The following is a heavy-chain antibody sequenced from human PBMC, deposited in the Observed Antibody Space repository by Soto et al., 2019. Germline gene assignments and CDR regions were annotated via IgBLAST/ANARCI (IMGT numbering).Heavy chain of an antibody. D-gene: IGHD3-3*01. J-gene: IGHJ6*02. CDR1: GGTFSSYA. Sequence: SGKVSCKASGGTFSSYAISWVRQAPGQGLEWMGGIIPIFGTANYAQKFQGRVTITADESTSTAYMELSSLRSEDTAVYYCVRPLGGYYHYYYYYGMDVWGQGTTVTVSS. CDR2: IIPIFGTA. V-gene: IGHV1-69*13. CDR3: VRPLGGYYHYYYYYGMDV.